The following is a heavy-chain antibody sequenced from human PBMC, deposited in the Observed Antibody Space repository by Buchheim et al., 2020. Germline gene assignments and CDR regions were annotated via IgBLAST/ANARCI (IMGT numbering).Heavy chain of an antibody. CDR3: AKGLVWGTIDS. J-gene: IGHJ4*02. V-gene: IGHV3-23*01. CDR1: GFTFNHYG. CDR2: ITGSGDRA. Sequence: EVQLLESGGGLVQPGGSLRLSCAASGFTFNHYGMSWVRQTPGRGLEWVSIITGSGDRADYAESVKGRLTISRDNDKKKLNLQMNSLSAEDTAVYYCAKGLVWGTIDSWGQGAL. D-gene: IGHD3-16*01.